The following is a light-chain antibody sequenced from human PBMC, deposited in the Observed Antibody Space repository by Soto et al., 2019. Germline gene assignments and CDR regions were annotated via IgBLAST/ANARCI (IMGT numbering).Light chain of an antibody. J-gene: IGKJ2*03. CDR3: QHYNEWPNS. V-gene: IGKV3-15*01. CDR2: DAS. Sequence: EIGLTQSPDTLSVSPGEISTLSFRASQSVSSDLAWYQQKPGQAPRLLFYDASTRATGIPVRFSGSGSGAEFTLTISSLQSEDFAVYYCQHYNEWPNSFGQGTKVDIK. CDR1: QSVSSD.